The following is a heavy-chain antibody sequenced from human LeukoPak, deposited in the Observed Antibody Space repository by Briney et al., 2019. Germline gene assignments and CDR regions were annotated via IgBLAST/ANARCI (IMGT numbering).Heavy chain of an antibody. CDR1: GYSISNGYF. CDR3: ARPFHPGVYFDWLV. D-gene: IGHD3-9*01. Sequence: PSETLSLTCTVSGYSISNGYFWGWTRQPPGKGLEWIGSIYYSGSTYYNPSLKSRVTISVDTSKNQFSLKLSSVTAADTAVYYCARPFHPGVYFDWLVWGQGTLVTVSS. V-gene: IGHV4-38-2*02. J-gene: IGHJ4*02. CDR2: IYYSGST.